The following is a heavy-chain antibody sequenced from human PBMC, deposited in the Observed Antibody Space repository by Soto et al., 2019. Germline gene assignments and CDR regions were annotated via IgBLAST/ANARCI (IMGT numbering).Heavy chain of an antibody. CDR3: ASSMASY. CDR1: GYTLTELS. Sequence: SCKVSGYTLTELSMHWVRQAPGKGLEWVAVISYDGSNKYYADSVKGRFTISRDNSKNTLYLQMNSLRAEDTAVYYCASSMASYWGQGTLVTSPQ. J-gene: IGHJ4*02. CDR2: ISYDGSNK. V-gene: IGHV3-30*03.